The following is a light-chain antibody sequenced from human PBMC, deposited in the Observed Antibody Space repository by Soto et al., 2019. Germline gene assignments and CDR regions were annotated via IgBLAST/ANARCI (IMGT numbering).Light chain of an antibody. CDR1: QGISSS. Sequence: IQLTQSPSSLSASVGDRVTITCRAGQGISSSLAWYQQKPGKAPNLLISAASTLQTGVPSRFSGSGSGTDFALTISSLQPEDFATYYRQQIDSYPRTFGQGTKVEIK. V-gene: IGKV1-9*01. CDR3: QQIDSYPRT. CDR2: AAS. J-gene: IGKJ1*01.